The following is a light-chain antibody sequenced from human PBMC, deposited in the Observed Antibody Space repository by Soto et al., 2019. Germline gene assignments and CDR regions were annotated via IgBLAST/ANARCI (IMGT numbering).Light chain of an antibody. CDR3: QQSYSTPYT. Sequence: IQMTQSPSSLSASVGDRVTITVRASQSISSYLNWYQQKPGKAPKLLIYAASSLQSGVPSRFSGSGSGTDFTLTISSLQPEDFATYYCQQSYSTPYTFGQGTRLEIK. J-gene: IGKJ5*01. CDR1: QSISSY. V-gene: IGKV1-39*01. CDR2: AAS.